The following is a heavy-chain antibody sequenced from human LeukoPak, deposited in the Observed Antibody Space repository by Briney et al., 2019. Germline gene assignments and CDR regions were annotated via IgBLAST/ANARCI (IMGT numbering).Heavy chain of an antibody. V-gene: IGHV1-2*04. CDR1: GYTFTGYY. Sequence: ASVKVSCKASGYTFTGYYMHWVRQAPGQGLEWMGWINPNSGGTNYAQKFQGWVTMTRDTSISTAYMELSRLRSDDTAVYYCTRGQRYSSGWYDYWGQGTLVTVSS. CDR3: TRGQRYSSGWYDY. CDR2: INPNSGGT. J-gene: IGHJ4*02. D-gene: IGHD6-19*01.